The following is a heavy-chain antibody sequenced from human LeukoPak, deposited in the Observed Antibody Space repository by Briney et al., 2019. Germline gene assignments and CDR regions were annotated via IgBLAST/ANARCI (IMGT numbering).Heavy chain of an antibody. D-gene: IGHD5-24*01. Sequence: ASVKVSCKASGYTFTSYDINWVRQATGQGLEWMGWINPHSDGTNYAQKFQGRVTMTWDTSITTAYMELSRLRSDDTAVYYCARGEMAPSSGYFDYWGQGTLVTVPS. CDR2: INPHSDGT. J-gene: IGHJ4*02. CDR1: GYTFTSYD. CDR3: ARGEMAPSSGYFDY. V-gene: IGHV1-2*02.